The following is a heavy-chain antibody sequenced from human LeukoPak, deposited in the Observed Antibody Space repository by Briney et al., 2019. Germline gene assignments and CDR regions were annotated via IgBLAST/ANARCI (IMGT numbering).Heavy chain of an antibody. Sequence: GGSLRLSCAASGFTFSSYWMSWVRQAPVKGLEWVANIKQDGSEKYYVDSVKGRFTISRDNAKNSLYLQMNSLRAEDTAVYYCARDSNDSSGYYYSTFDYWGQGTLVTVSS. CDR2: IKQDGSEK. J-gene: IGHJ4*02. V-gene: IGHV3-7*01. CDR1: GFTFSSYW. CDR3: ARDSNDSSGYYYSTFDY. D-gene: IGHD3-22*01.